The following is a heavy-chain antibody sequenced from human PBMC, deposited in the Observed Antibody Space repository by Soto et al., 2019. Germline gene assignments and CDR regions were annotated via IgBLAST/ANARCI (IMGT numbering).Heavy chain of an antibody. CDR3: ARVSRYSSSWFDY. V-gene: IGHV3-74*01. CDR2: INSDGSST. Sequence: LSLTCAASGFTFSSYWMHWVRQAPGKGLVWVSRINSDGSSTSYADSVKGRFTISRDNAKNTLYLQMNSLRAEDTAVYYCARVSRYSSSWFDYWGQGTLVTVSS. J-gene: IGHJ4*02. D-gene: IGHD6-6*01. CDR1: GFTFSSYW.